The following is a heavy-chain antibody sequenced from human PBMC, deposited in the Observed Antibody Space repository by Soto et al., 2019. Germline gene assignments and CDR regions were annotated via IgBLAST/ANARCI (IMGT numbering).Heavy chain of an antibody. CDR1: GFTFSSYA. CDR3: GRQWFGELLGGAFGI. D-gene: IGHD3-10*01. J-gene: IGHJ3*02. V-gene: IGHV3-30-3*01. Sequence: PGGSLRLSCAASGFTFSSYAMHWVRQAPGKGLEWVAVISYDGSNKYYADSVKGRFTISRDNSKNTLYLQMNSLRAEDTAVYYCGRQWFGELLGGAFGIWGQGTRVTVAS. CDR2: ISYDGSNK.